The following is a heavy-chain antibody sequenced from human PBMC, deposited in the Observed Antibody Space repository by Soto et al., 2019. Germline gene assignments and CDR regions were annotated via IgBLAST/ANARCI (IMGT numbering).Heavy chain of an antibody. CDR3: ARNRGVVNPQHNTWSDS. J-gene: IGHJ5*01. Sequence: SQILSLTCTVAGGSSNNYDNRWTWIRQTPGTGLEWIEEIDHSGSTNYNPSLKSRVTISVDTSNNQFSLKLTSVTAADTAVYYCARNRGVVNPQHNTWSDSWGQGTLVTVYS. V-gene: IGHV4-4*02. D-gene: IGHD2-15*01. CDR2: IDHSGST. CDR1: GGSSNNYDNR.